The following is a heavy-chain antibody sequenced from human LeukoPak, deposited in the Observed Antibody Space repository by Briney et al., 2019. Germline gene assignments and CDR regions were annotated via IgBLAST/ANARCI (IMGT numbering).Heavy chain of an antibody. CDR2: MNPNSGNT. Sequence: ASVMVSCKASGYTFTSYDINWVRQATGQGLEWMGWMNPNSGNTGYAQKFQGRVTMTWNTSISTAYMELSSLRSEDTAVYYCARGKRYCSSTSCYRVVDYYYGMDVWGQGTTVTVSS. CDR1: GYTFTSYD. J-gene: IGHJ6*02. CDR3: ARGKRYCSSTSCYRVVDYYYGMDV. D-gene: IGHD2-2*02. V-gene: IGHV1-8*01.